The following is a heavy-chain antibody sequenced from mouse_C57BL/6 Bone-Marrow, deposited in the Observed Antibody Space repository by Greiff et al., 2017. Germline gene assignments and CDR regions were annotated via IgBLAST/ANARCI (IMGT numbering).Heavy chain of an antibody. D-gene: IGHD1-1*01. Sequence: EVKLQESGPELVKPGASVKMSCKASGYTFTDYNMHWVKQSHGKSLEWIGYINPNNGGTSYNQKFKGKATLTVNKSSSTAYMELRSLTSEDSAVYYCARGDTTVSSTCDYWGQGTTLTVSS. CDR3: ARGDTTVSSTCDY. CDR1: GYTFTDYN. V-gene: IGHV1-22*01. J-gene: IGHJ2*01. CDR2: INPNNGGT.